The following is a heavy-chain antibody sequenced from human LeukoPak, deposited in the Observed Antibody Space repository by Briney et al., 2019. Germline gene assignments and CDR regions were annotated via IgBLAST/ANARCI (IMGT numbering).Heavy chain of an antibody. V-gene: IGHV4-31*03. CDR3: ARDQSGWYGLFDY. CDR2: IYYSGST. Sequence: SSQTLSLTCTVSGGSISSGGYYWSWIRQHPGKGLEWIGYIYYSGSTYYNPSLKSRVTISVDTSKNQFSLKLSSVTAADTAVYYCARDQSGWYGLFDYWGQGTLVTVSS. J-gene: IGHJ4*02. D-gene: IGHD6-19*01. CDR1: GGSISSGGYY.